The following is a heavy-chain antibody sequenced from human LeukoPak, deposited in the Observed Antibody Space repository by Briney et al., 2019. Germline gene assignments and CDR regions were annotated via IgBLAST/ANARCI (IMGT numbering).Heavy chain of an antibody. D-gene: IGHD6-13*01. CDR3: AHRRIALWAFDI. CDR2: IYWDDDK. J-gene: IGHJ3*02. V-gene: IGHV2-5*02. CDR1: GFSLSTSGVG. Sequence: SGPTLVKPTQTLTLTCTFSGFSLSTSGVGVGWIRQPPGKALEWLALIYWDDDKRYSPSLKSRLTITKDTSRNQVVLTMTNMDPVDTATYYCAHRRIALWAFDIWGQGTMVTVSS.